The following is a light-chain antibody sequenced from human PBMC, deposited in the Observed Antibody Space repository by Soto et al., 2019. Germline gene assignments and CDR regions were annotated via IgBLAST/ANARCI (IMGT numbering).Light chain of an antibody. Sequence: EIVLTQSPATLSLSPGERATLSCGASQSVSNNYLAWYQQKPGLAPRLLIHDASSRATGIPDRFSGSGSGIDVTLTISRLEPEDFAVYYCQQYGSSPNTFGQGTKLEIK. J-gene: IGKJ2*01. V-gene: IGKV3D-20*01. CDR2: DAS. CDR1: QSVSNNY. CDR3: QQYGSSPNT.